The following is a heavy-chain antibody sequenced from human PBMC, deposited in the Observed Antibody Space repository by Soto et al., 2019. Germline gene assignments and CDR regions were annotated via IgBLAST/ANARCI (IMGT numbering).Heavy chain of an antibody. CDR3: ARDNRLRAYYFDY. Sequence: ASVKASCKASGGTISSYTISWVRQAPGQGLEWMGRIIPILGIANYAQKFQGRVTITADKSTSTAYMELSSLRPEDTAVYYCARDNRLRAYYFDYWGQGTLVTVSS. J-gene: IGHJ4*02. CDR1: GGTISSYT. CDR2: IIPILGIA. D-gene: IGHD2-15*01. V-gene: IGHV1-69*04.